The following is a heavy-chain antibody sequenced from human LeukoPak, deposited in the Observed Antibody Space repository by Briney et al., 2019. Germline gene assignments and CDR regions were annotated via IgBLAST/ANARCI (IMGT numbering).Heavy chain of an antibody. CDR3: ARDKFRGERRVQSFDY. CDR2: ISGYNGNR. CDR1: GYTFTSYG. D-gene: IGHD3-10*01. Sequence: ASVKVSCKASGYTFTSYGISWVRQGPGQGLEWMGWISGYNGNRNYAHKLQGIVTMTTDTSTTTTYLDLRSLRSDDPAVCYGARDKFRGERRVQSFDYWGQGSLVTLSS. V-gene: IGHV1-18*01. J-gene: IGHJ4*02.